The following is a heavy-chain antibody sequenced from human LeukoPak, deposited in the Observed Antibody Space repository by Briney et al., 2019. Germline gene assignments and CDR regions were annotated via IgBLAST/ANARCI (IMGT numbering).Heavy chain of an antibody. CDR2: ISGSGGST. CDR1: GFTFSSYA. CDR3: AKESRYQLLRGMVDY. D-gene: IGHD2-2*01. V-gene: IGHV3-23*01. Sequence: GGSLRLSCAASGFTFSSYAMSWVRQAPGKGLEWVSAISGSGGSTYYADSVKGRFTIPRDNSKNTLYLQMNSLRAEDTAVYYCAKESRYQLLRGMVDYWGQGTLVTVSS. J-gene: IGHJ4*02.